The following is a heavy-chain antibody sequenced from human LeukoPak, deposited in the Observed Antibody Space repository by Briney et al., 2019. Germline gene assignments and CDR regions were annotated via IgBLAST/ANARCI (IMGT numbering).Heavy chain of an antibody. CDR1: GYSFTSYL. Sequence: GESLKISCKGSGYSFTSYLIGWVRQVPGKGLEWMGIIYPGDSDTRNSPCFQGQVTISADKSINTAYLQWSSMKASDTAMYYCARKMGCSGGSCHYFDYWGQGTLVTVSS. CDR2: IYPGDSDT. J-gene: IGHJ4*02. V-gene: IGHV5-51*01. D-gene: IGHD2-15*01. CDR3: ARKMGCSGGSCHYFDY.